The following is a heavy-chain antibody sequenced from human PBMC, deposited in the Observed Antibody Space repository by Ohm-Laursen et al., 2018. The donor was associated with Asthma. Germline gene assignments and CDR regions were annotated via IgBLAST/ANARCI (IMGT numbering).Heavy chain of an antibody. D-gene: IGHD3-22*01. CDR2: IYHSGST. V-gene: IGHV4-30-2*01. J-gene: IGHJ4*02. CDR3: ARETYYYDSSGYYYEG. CDR1: GGSISSGGYS. Sequence: SQTLSLTCAVSGGSISSGGYSWSWIRQPPGKGLEWIGYIYHSGSTYYNPSLKSRVTISVDRSKNQFSLKLSSVTAADTAVYYCARETYYYDSSGYYYEGWGQGTLVTVSS.